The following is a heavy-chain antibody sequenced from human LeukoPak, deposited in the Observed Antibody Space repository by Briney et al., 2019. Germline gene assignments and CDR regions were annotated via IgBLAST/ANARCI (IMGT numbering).Heavy chain of an antibody. CDR2: IRSKAYGGTT. V-gene: IGHV3-49*04. Sequence: GGSLRLSCTASGFTFDVYAMSWVRQAPGKGLEWVGFIRSKAYGGTTEYAASVKGRFTISRDDSKSIAYLQMNSLKTEDTAVYYCTRDMGLLTYYYGSGSYYWGQGTLVTVSS. CDR1: GFTFDVYA. CDR3: TRDMGLLTYYYGSGSYY. D-gene: IGHD3-10*01. J-gene: IGHJ4*02.